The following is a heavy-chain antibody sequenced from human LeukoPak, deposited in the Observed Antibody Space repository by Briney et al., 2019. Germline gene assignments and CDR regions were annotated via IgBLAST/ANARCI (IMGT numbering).Heavy chain of an antibody. J-gene: IGHJ4*02. Sequence: ASVKVSCKASGYTFTGYYMHWVRQAPGQGLEWMGWINPNSGGTNYAQKFQGRVTMTRDTSISTAYMELSRLRSDDTAVYYCARDYDILTGYPPTDYWGQGTLVTVSS. D-gene: IGHD3-9*01. CDR1: GYTFTGYY. CDR3: ARDYDILTGYPPTDY. V-gene: IGHV1-2*02. CDR2: INPNSGGT.